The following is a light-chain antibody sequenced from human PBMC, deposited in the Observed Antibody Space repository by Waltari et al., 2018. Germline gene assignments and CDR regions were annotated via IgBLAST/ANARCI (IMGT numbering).Light chain of an antibody. CDR1: SSDVGSYNL. Sequence: QSALTQPASVSGSPGQSITISCTGTSSDVGSYNLVSWYQQHPGKAPKLMIYEGSKRPAGVSNGFSGSKSGNTASLTISGLQAEDEADYYCCSYAGSSTWVFVGGTKLTVL. V-gene: IGLV2-23*01. CDR2: EGS. CDR3: CSYAGSSTWV. J-gene: IGLJ3*02.